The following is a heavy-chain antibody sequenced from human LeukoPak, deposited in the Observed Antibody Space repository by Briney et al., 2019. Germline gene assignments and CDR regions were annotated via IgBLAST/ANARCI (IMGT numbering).Heavy chain of an antibody. CDR1: GFNFSSYS. Sequence: GGSLRLSCAASGFNFSSYSMNWVRQAPGKGLEWVSYISSSSSTIYYADSVKGRFTISRDNAKNSLYLQMNSLRDEDTAVYYCARDVMIGLSRWFDPWGQGTLVTVSS. CDR3: ARDVMIGLSRWFDP. CDR2: ISSSSSTI. J-gene: IGHJ5*02. V-gene: IGHV3-48*02. D-gene: IGHD3-16*01.